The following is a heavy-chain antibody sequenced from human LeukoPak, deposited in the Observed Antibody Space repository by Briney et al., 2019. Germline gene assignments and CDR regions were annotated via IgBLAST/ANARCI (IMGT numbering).Heavy chain of an antibody. D-gene: IGHD3-22*01. CDR1: GGTFSSYA. CDR2: IIPIFGTA. CDR3: ARDHYDSSGHRLNGWFDP. Sequence: GASVKVSCKASGGTFSSYAISWVRQAPGQGLEWMGGIIPIFGTANYAQKFQGRVTITADESTSTAYMELSSLRSEDTAVYYCARDHYDSSGHRLNGWFDPWGQGTLVTVSS. V-gene: IGHV1-69*13. J-gene: IGHJ5*02.